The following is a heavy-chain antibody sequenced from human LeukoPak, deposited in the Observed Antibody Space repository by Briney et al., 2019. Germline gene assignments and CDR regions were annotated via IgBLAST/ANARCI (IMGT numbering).Heavy chain of an antibody. D-gene: IGHD3-10*01. CDR2: IYSGGST. V-gene: IGHV3-66*01. CDR3: VRDAGTLVRGGYFDY. Sequence: GGSLRLSCAASGFTVSSNYMSWVRQAPGKGLEWVSVIYSGGSTYYADSLKGRFTISRDNAKNSLYLQMDSLRADDTAVYYCVRDAGTLVRGGYFDYWGQGILVTVSS. CDR1: GFTVSSNY. J-gene: IGHJ4*02.